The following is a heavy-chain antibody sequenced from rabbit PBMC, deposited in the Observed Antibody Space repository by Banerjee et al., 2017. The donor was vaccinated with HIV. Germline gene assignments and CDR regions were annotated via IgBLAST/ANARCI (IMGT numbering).Heavy chain of an antibody. Sequence: QSLEESGGDLVQPGGSLTLTCTASGFSFSSNYWICWVRQAPGKGLEWIGCIGTSSGNTWYASWAKGRFTISKTSSTTVTLQMTSLTAADTATYFCARSPYFSYPFAYYFNLWGPGTLVTVS. CDR3: ARSPYFSYPFAYYFNL. D-gene: IGHD7-1*01. V-gene: IGHV1S40*01. CDR1: GFSFSSNYW. CDR2: IGTSSGNT. J-gene: IGHJ4*01.